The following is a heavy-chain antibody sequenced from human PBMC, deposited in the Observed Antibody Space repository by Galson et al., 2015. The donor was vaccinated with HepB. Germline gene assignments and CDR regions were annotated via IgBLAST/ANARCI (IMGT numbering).Heavy chain of an antibody. CDR2: IYLRDSDT. J-gene: IGHJ5*02. D-gene: IGHD2-2*01. V-gene: IGHV5-51*01. CDR1: GYSLTTYW. Sequence: QSGAEVKKPGESLTISCKASGYSLTTYWIGWVRQMPGKGLEWMGTIYLRDSDTRYSPSFQGQVTISADKSISTAYLQWNSLKASDTAMYYCARGTSSGNWFDPWGPGTLVTVSS. CDR3: ARGTSSGNWFDP.